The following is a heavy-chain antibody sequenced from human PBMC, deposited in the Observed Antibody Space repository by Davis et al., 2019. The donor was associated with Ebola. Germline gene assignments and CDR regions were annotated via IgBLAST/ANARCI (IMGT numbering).Heavy chain of an antibody. CDR3: ARDGAYGVVYFDY. D-gene: IGHD4-17*01. J-gene: IGHJ4*02. Sequence: AASVQVSCKASGYTFTGYYMHWVRQAPGQGLEWMGRINPNSGGTNYAQKFQGRVTMTRDTSISTAYMELSRLRSDDTAVYYCARDGAYGVVYFDYWGQGTLVTVSS. CDR2: INPNSGGT. V-gene: IGHV1-2*06. CDR1: GYTFTGYY.